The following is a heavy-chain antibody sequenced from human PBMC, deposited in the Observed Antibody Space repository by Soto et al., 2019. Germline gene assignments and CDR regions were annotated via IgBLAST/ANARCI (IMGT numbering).Heavy chain of an antibody. J-gene: IGHJ6*02. V-gene: IGHV3-11*01. CDR2: ISSSGNII. Sequence: QVQLVESGGGLVKPGGSLRLSCAASGFTFSDYYMIWIRQAPGKGLEWGSYISSSGNIIYHADSVKGRFTISRDNAKNSLFLQMNSLRAEDTAVYYCARGKSIFYGMDVWGQGTTVTVSS. D-gene: IGHD2-15*01. CDR3: ARGKSIFYGMDV. CDR1: GFTFSDYY.